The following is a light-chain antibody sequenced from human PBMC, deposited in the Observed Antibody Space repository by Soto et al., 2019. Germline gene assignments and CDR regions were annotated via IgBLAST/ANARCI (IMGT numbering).Light chain of an antibody. J-gene: IGLJ2*01. CDR3: TLYTSTTPVV. V-gene: IGLV2-14*01. CDR2: EVG. Sequence: QSALTQAASVSGSPGQPITISCTGTSSDVGAYNYVSWYQQHPGKAPKLIIYEVGNRPSGVSNRFSGSKSGNTASLTISGLQAEDEAAYYCTLYTSTTPVVFGGGTKLTVL. CDR1: SSDVGAYNY.